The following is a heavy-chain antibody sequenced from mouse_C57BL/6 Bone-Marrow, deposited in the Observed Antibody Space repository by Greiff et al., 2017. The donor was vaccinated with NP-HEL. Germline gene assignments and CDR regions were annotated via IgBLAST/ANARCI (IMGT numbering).Heavy chain of an antibody. CDR2: IDPGNGDT. CDR1: GFNIKDDY. CDR3: TKRHGSNYFDY. Sequence: DVKLQESGAELVRPGASVKLSCTASGFNIKDDYMHWVKQRPEQGLEWIGWIDPGNGDTDYASKFQGKATLTADTSSSTAYLQLSSLTSEDTADYYATKRHGSNYFDYWGQGPTLTVSS. J-gene: IGHJ2*01. D-gene: IGHD1-1*01. V-gene: IGHV14-4*01.